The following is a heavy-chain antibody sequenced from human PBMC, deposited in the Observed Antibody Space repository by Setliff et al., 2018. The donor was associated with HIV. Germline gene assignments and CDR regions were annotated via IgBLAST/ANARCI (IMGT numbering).Heavy chain of an antibody. CDR1: GGSFSGYS. Sequence: SETLSLTCAVYGGSFSGYSWSWIRQPPGKGLEWIGEINNGDRTAYNPSLKSRVTVSVDTSKTQYSLKMISVTAADTAMYYCARLSGGMVPNYWGQGTLVTVSS. J-gene: IGHJ4*02. D-gene: IGHD3-10*01. CDR2: INNGDRT. V-gene: IGHV4-34*01. CDR3: ARLSGGMVPNY.